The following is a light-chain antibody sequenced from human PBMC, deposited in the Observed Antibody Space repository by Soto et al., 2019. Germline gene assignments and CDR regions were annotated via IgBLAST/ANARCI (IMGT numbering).Light chain of an antibody. J-gene: IGKJ2*01. CDR1: QSVSSNY. Sequence: EIVLTQSPGTLSLSPGERATLSCRASQSVSSNYLAWYQQKPGQPPRLLIYGASARATVIPDRFSGSGSGTDFSLTISRLEPDDFAVYYWQQFLDSPYIFGQGTKLVIK. CDR2: GAS. V-gene: IGKV3-20*01. CDR3: QQFLDSPYI.